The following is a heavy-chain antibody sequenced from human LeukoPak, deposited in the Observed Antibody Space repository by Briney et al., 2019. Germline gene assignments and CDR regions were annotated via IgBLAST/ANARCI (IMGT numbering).Heavy chain of an antibody. CDR3: ARGGASSKFFDY. J-gene: IGHJ4*02. CDR2: VHSSGAT. CDR1: GGSIRSDY. Sequence: SETLSLTCGVSGGSIRSDYWSWIRQPPGKGLEWIAFVHSSGATNYNPSLKSRVTISVDTSKSQFSLKLTSVTAADTAVYYCARGGASSKFFDYWGQGALVTVSS. V-gene: IGHV4-59*01. D-gene: IGHD6-6*01.